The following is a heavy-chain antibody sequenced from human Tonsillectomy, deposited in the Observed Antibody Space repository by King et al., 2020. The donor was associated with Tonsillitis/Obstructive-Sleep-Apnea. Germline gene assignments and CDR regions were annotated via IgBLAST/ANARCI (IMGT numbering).Heavy chain of an antibody. CDR2: ISNSGSTI. J-gene: IGHJ6*02. V-gene: IGHV3-48*03. Sequence: VQLVESGGGLVQPGGSLRLSCAASGFTFSSYEMNWVRQAPGKGLEWVSYISNSGSTINYADSVEGRFTISRDNAKKALFLQMNSLRAEDTAVYYCARGGMLTGSDHLTEYYYDYGMDVWGQGTTVTVSS. CDR3: ARGGMLTGSDHLTEYYYDYGMDV. CDR1: GFTFSSYE. D-gene: IGHD3-9*01.